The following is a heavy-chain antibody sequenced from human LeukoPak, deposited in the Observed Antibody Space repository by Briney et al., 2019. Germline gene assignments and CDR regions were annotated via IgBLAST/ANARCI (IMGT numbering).Heavy chain of an antibody. Sequence: SETLSLTCAVYGGSFSGYYWSWIRQPPGKGLEWIGEINHSGSTNYNPSLKSRVTISVDTSKNQFSLKLSSVTAADTAVYFCGVGSWYPRSIDYWGQGTLVTVSS. V-gene: IGHV4-34*01. J-gene: IGHJ4*02. CDR1: GGSFSGYY. CDR3: GVGSWYPRSIDY. D-gene: IGHD6-13*01. CDR2: INHSGST.